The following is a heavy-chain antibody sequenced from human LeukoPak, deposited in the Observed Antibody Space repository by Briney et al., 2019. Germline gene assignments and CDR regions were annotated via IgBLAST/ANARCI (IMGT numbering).Heavy chain of an antibody. CDR3: AKDLGRSFDY. CDR2: IRYDGSNK. V-gene: IGHV3-30*02. D-gene: IGHD1-1*01. Sequence: GGSLRLSCAASGFTFSSYGMHWVRQAPGEGLEWVAFIRYDGSNKYYADSVKGRFTISRDNSKNTLYLQMNSLRAEDTAVYYCAKDLGRSFDYWGQGTLVTVSS. CDR1: GFTFSSYG. J-gene: IGHJ4*02.